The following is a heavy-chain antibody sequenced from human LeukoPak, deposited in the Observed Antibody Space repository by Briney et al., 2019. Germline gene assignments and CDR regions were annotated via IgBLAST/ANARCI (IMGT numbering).Heavy chain of an antibody. Sequence: GGSLRLSCAASGFTLSDYWMHWVRQAPGKGLVWVSRINTDGSSTSYADSVRGRFSISRDNANNTLYLQMNSLRAEDTAVYYCARGGGRSRGYFDYCGQGTLVTVSS. V-gene: IGHV3-74*01. CDR1: GFTLSDYW. D-gene: IGHD1-26*01. CDR2: INTDGSST. CDR3: ARGGGRSRGYFDY. J-gene: IGHJ4*02.